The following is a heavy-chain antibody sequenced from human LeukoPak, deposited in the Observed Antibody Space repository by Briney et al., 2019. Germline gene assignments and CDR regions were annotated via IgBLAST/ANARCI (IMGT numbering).Heavy chain of an antibody. V-gene: IGHV3-30-3*01. D-gene: IGHD2-2*01. CDR2: ISYDGSNK. J-gene: IGHJ4*02. CDR3: ANHREDIVVVPAALDY. Sequence: PGGSLRLSCAASGFTLSSYAMHWVRQAPGQGLDWVAVISYDGSNKYYADSVKGRFTISRDNSKNTLYLQMNSLRAEDTAVYYCANHREDIVVVPAALDYWGQGTLVTVSS. CDR1: GFTLSSYA.